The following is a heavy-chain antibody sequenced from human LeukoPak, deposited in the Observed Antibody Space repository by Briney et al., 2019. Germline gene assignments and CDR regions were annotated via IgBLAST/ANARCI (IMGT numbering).Heavy chain of an antibody. CDR1: GYSISSGYY. V-gene: IGHV4-38-2*02. CDR2: IYHSGST. J-gene: IGHJ5*02. CDR3: ARDTLPAAMRSWFDP. D-gene: IGHD2-2*01. Sequence: SETLSLTCAVAGYSISSGYYWGWIRQPPGKGREGIGSIYHSGSTYYNPSLKSPVTISVDTSKNQFSLKLSSVTAADTAVYYCARDTLPAAMRSWFDPWGQGTLVTVSS.